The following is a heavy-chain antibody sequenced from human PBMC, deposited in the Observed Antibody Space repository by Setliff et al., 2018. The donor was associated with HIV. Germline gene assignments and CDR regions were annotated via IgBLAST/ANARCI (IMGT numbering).Heavy chain of an antibody. V-gene: IGHV1-18*01. Sequence: ASVKVSCKASGYSFTNLGLNWVRQAPGQGLEWMGWISVYNGHTNLAQKLQDRVTMTTDTSTSTAYMELRSLRSDDTAVYYCARAYDVLTGYFDYWGQGTLVTVSS. CDR2: ISVYNGHT. J-gene: IGHJ4*02. CDR1: GYSFTNLG. CDR3: ARAYDVLTGYFDY. D-gene: IGHD3-9*01.